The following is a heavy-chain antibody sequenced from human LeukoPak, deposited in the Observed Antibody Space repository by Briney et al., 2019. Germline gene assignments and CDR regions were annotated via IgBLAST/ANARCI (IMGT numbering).Heavy chain of an antibody. Sequence: ASVKVSCKASGYTFTGYYMHWVRQAPGQRLEWMGWINPNSGGTNYAQKFQGRVTMTRDTSISTAYMELSRLRSDDTAVYYCARVWCSGGSCYLGKGDYWGQGTLVTVSS. CDR3: ARVWCSGGSCYLGKGDY. CDR1: GYTFTGYY. D-gene: IGHD2-15*01. V-gene: IGHV1-2*02. J-gene: IGHJ4*02. CDR2: INPNSGGT.